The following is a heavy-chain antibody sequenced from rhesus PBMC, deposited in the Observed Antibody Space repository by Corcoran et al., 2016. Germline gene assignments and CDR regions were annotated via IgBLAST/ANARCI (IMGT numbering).Heavy chain of an antibody. V-gene: IGHV4-169*02. CDR2: MSGRDRTT. J-gene: IGHJ2*01. Sequence: QLPLQESGPGLVKPSETLSVTCAVSGGSISSSYWSWIRQAPGKGLVWVGIMSGRDRTTNYNPSLKGRATWAVDTSTTQLSLMLSSVTAADAAVYYCARGGMSDWYFDLWGPGTPITISS. CDR3: ARGGMSDWYFDL. CDR1: GGSISSSY. D-gene: IGHD1-32*01.